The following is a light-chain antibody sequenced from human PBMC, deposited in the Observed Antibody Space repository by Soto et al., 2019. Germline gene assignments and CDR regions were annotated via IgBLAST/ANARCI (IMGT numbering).Light chain of an antibody. CDR2: GAS. J-gene: IGKJ1*01. CDR1: QSVSSSY. CDR3: QQHGHWPPWT. Sequence: EIVLTQSPCNLALSPGERATLSSRAIQSVSSSYLDWYQQKPGQAPRLLIYGASSRATGIPARFSGSGSGTVFTLNISCLDPEDCAVYYCQQHGHWPPWTVGQGTKVDIK. V-gene: IGKV3-20*01.